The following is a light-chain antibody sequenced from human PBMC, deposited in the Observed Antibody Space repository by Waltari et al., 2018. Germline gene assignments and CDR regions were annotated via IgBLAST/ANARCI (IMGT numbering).Light chain of an antibody. Sequence: DIQMTQPPSSLSASVGDRVTITCRASQSISSDLNWYQQKPGKAPKLLIYAASSLQSGVPSRFSGSGSGTDFTLTISSLQPEDFATYYCQQSYSTAITFGQGTRLEIK. V-gene: IGKV1-39*01. CDR2: AAS. J-gene: IGKJ5*01. CDR3: QQSYSTAIT. CDR1: QSISSD.